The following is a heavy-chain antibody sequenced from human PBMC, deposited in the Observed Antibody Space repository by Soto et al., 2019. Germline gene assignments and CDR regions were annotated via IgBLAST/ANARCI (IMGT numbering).Heavy chain of an antibody. CDR2: ISDYNGNT. CDR3: ARDIPPRYYDSSSGAFDI. V-gene: IGHV1-18*04. CDR1: GYTFTSYG. Sequence: QVQLVQSGAEVKKPGASVKVSCKASGYTFTSYGISWVRQAPGQGLEWMGWISDYNGNTNYAQKLQGRVTMTTDTSTSTAYMELRSLRADDTAVYYCARDIPPRYYDSSSGAFDIWGQGTMVTVSS. J-gene: IGHJ3*02. D-gene: IGHD3-22*01.